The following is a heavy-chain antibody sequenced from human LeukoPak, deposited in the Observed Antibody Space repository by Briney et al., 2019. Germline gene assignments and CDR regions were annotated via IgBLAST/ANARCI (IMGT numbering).Heavy chain of an antibody. D-gene: IGHD2-21*01. V-gene: IGHV1-2*02. CDR2: INPNSGGT. J-gene: IGHJ4*02. CDR3: ARDHVISPGFDY. Sequence: ASVKVSCQASGYTFTGYYMHWVRQAPGQGLEWMGWINPNSGGTNYAQKFQGRVTMTRDTSISTAYMELSRLRSDDAAVYYCARDHVISPGFDYWGQGTLVTVSS. CDR1: GYTFTGYY.